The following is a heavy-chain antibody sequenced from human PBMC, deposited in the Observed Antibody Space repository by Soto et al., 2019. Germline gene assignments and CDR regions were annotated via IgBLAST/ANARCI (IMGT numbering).Heavy chain of an antibody. J-gene: IGHJ6*02. CDR2: IIPIFGTA. CDR1: GGTFSSYA. CDR3: ASSGYCSGGSCSYPQYYYYGMDV. Sequence: QVQLAQSGAEVKKPGSSVKVSCKASGGTFSSYAVSWVRQAPGQGLEWMGGIIPIFGTADYAQKFQGRVTITADESTSTAYMELSSLRSEDTAVYYCASSGYCSGGSCSYPQYYYYGMDVWGQGTTVTVSS. D-gene: IGHD2-15*01. V-gene: IGHV1-69*12.